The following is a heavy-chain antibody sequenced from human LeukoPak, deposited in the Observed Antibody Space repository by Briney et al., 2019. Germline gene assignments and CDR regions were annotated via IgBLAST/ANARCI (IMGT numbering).Heavy chain of an antibody. CDR1: GCTFSSYP. CDR3: ARDHYDSSGWY. D-gene: IGHD3-22*01. V-gene: IGHV1-69*04. J-gene: IGHJ4*02. Sequence: GSWVKVTCKGSGCTFSSYPISWVRQPRAQGLEWMGSIIPIFGIANYAQKFQGRDTITADKSTSTAYMELSSLRSEDTAVYYCARDHYDSSGWYWGQGTLVAVSS. CDR2: IIPIFGIA.